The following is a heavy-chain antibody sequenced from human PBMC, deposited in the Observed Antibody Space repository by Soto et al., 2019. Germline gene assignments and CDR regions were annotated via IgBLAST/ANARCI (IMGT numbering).Heavy chain of an antibody. CDR2: INPNSGGT. CDR3: ARDSRGSGSYYRFMDV. CDR1: GYTFTGYY. D-gene: IGHD3-10*01. Sequence: GASVKVSCKASGYTFTGYYMHWVRQAPGQGLEWMGWINPNSGGTNYAQKFQGWVTMTRDTSISTAYMELSRLRSDDTAVYYCARDSRGSGSYYRFMDVWGKGTTVTVS. J-gene: IGHJ6*03. V-gene: IGHV1-2*04.